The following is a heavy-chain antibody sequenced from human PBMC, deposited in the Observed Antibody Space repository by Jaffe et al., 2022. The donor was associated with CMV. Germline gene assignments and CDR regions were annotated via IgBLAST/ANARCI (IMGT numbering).Heavy chain of an antibody. Sequence: QVQLQESGPGLVKPSETLSLTCTVSGGSISSYYWSWIRQPAGKGLEWIGRIYTSGSTNYNPSLKSRVTMSVDTSKNQFSLKLSSVTAADTAVYYCARGEATAIPTWFDPWGQGTLVTVSS. CDR2: IYTSGST. CDR1: GGSISSYY. CDR3: ARGEATAIPTWFDP. J-gene: IGHJ5*02. V-gene: IGHV4-4*07. D-gene: IGHD2-21*02.